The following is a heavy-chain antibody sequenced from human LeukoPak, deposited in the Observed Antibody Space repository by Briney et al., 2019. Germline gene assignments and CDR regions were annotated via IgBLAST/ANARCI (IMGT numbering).Heavy chain of an antibody. D-gene: IGHD5/OR15-5a*01. CDR1: GYTFTNYG. Sequence: ASVKVSCKASGYTFTNYGISLVRQAPGQGLEWIGWISGYSGNTKYAEKIQGRVTMTTDTSTSTTYMELGSLRSDDTAVYYCARDAVSTTTVGGIDYWGQGTLVTVSS. V-gene: IGHV1-18*01. CDR2: ISGYSGNT. J-gene: IGHJ4*02. CDR3: ARDAVSTTTVGGIDY.